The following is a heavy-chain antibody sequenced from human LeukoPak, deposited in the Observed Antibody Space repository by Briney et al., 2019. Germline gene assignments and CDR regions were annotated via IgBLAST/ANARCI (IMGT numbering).Heavy chain of an antibody. D-gene: IGHD3-10*01. CDR2: IYYSGST. CDR1: GGSISIYY. CDR3: ARGGSGSEPIQDY. J-gene: IGHJ4*02. V-gene: IGHV4-59*01. Sequence: SETLSLTCTVSGGSISIYYWSWIRQPPGKGLEWIGYIYYSGSTNYNPSLKSRVTISVDTSKNQFSLKLSSVTAADTAVYYCARGGSGSEPIQDYWGQGTLVTVSS.